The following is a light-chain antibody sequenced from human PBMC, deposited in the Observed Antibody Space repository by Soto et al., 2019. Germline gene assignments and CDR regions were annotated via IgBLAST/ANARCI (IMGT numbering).Light chain of an antibody. V-gene: IGKV1-39*01. CDR3: QQSYGTPIT. CDR1: QSISRY. Sequence: DIQITQSPSSLSASVGDRVTITCRSSQSISRYLNWYQQKPGKAPNLLIYVASSLQSEVPSRFSGSGSGTDLTLTITSLQPEDFATYYCQQSYGTPITFCKRTRLEI. J-gene: IGKJ5*01. CDR2: VAS.